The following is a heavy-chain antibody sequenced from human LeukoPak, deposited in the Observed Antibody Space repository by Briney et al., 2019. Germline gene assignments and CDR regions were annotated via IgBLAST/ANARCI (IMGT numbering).Heavy chain of an antibody. J-gene: IGHJ4*02. CDR2: ISTTGTNI. V-gene: IGHV3-11*04. D-gene: IGHD2/OR15-2a*01. CDR3: ANFGPLFRSLNF. CDR1: GFTFSDYY. Sequence: GGSLRLSCAASGFTFSDYYMSWIRQAPGKGLEWISYISTTGTNINYADSVKGRFTISRDNSRTSLYLQMDNLRADDTAVHYCANFGPLFRSLNFWSQGALVTVSS.